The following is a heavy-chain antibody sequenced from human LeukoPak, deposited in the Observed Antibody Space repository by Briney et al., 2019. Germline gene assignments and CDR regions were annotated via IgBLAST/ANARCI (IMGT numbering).Heavy chain of an antibody. V-gene: IGHV1-2*02. J-gene: IGHJ3*02. CDR3: ARGVDYYDSSGYYSLAFDI. Sequence: ASVKVSCKASGYTFTGYYMHWVRQAPGQGLEWMGWINPNSGGTNYAQKFQGRVTMTRDTSISTAYMELGSLRSEDTAVYYCARGVDYYDSSGYYSLAFDIWGQGTMVTVSS. D-gene: IGHD3-22*01. CDR2: INPNSGGT. CDR1: GYTFTGYY.